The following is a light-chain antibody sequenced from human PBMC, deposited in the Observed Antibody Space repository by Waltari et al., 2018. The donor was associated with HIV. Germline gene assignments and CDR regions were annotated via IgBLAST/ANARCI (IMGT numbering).Light chain of an antibody. CDR3: MQGTHWPSYS. J-gene: IGKJ2*03. V-gene: IGKV2-30*01. Sequence: VLLTQSPRSLPVTRGQPASISCRSNQSLVYTYANTYLHWFYQRPGQSPRRLIYKVPNRDSGVPDRFSGSGSGTDFTLTISGVEADDVGIYYCMQGTHWPSYSFGQGTKLEI. CDR2: KVP. CDR1: QSLVYTYANTY.